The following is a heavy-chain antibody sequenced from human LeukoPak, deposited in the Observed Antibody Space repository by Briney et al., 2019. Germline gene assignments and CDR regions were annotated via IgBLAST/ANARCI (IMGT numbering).Heavy chain of an antibody. D-gene: IGHD3-9*01. Sequence: PSETLSLTCTVSCGSIRTSYWAWIRQPPGKGVEYIGLISGTGSANYNASLESRVTISLVTSKNQFSLKMRSVTAADTAMYYCARGGGESTSGYYFDYWGQGTLVTVSS. V-gene: IGHV4-59*01. CDR3: ARGGGESTSGYYFDY. J-gene: IGHJ4*02. CDR1: CGSIRTSY. CDR2: ISGTGSA.